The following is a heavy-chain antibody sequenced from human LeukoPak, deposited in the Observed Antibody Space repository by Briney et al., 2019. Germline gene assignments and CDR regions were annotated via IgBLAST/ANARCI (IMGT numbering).Heavy chain of an antibody. D-gene: IGHD1-26*01. CDR2: IKHDGSAK. J-gene: IGHJ4*02. CDR1: GFTFSSYW. CDR3: VYRNDFNY. V-gene: IGHV3-7*02. Sequence: GGSLRLSCAASGFTFSSYWMSCVRQAPGKGLEWVANIKHDGSAKYYVDSVKGRFTISRDNAQNSLYLQMNGLRADDTAVYYCVYRNDFNYWGQGTLVTVSS.